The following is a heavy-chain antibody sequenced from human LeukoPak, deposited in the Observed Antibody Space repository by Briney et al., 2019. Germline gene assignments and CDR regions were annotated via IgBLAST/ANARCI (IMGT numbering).Heavy chain of an antibody. J-gene: IGHJ4*02. CDR1: GGSISSYY. CDR3: ARGRRYCTNGVCYRIFDY. CDR2: IYYSGST. Sequence: SETLSLTCTVSGGSISSYYWSWIRQPPGKGLEWIGYIYYSGSTNYNPSLKSRVTISVDTSKNQFSLKLSSVTAADTAVYYCARGRRYCTNGVCYRIFDYWGQGTLVTVSS. V-gene: IGHV4-59*01. D-gene: IGHD2-8*01.